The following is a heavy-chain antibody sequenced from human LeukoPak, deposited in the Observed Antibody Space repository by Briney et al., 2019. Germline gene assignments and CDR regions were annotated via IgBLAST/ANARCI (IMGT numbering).Heavy chain of an antibody. J-gene: IGHJ3*02. CDR2: INPNSGGT. Sequence: ASVKVSCKASGYTFTGYYMHWVRQAPGQGLEWMGWINPNSGGTNYAQKFQGRVTMTRDTSISTAYMELSRLRSDDTAVYYCARDLYDSSGYSAFDIWGQGTMVTVSS. V-gene: IGHV1-2*02. CDR3: ARDLYDSSGYSAFDI. CDR1: GYTFTGYY. D-gene: IGHD3-22*01.